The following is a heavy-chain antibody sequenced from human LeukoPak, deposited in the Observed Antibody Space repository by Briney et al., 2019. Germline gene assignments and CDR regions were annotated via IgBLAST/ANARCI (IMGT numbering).Heavy chain of an antibody. CDR1: GGSFSSYY. CDR2: IYYSGST. J-gene: IGHJ4*02. CDR3: ARRAYYYDSSGYRFDY. V-gene: IGHV4-59*08. Sequence: SETLSLTCAVYGGSFSSYYWSWIRQPPGKGLEWIGYIYYSGSTNYNPSLKSRVTISVDTSKNQFSLKLSSVTAADTAVYYCARRAYYYDSSGYRFDYWGQGTLVTVSS. D-gene: IGHD3-22*01.